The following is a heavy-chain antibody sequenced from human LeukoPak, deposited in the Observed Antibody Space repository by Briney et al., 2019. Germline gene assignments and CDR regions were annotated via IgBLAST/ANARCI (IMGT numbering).Heavy chain of an antibody. CDR1: GGSISSGSYY. CDR3: ARGGFPGSFLDNWFDP. V-gene: IGHV4-39*01. D-gene: IGHD3-3*01. J-gene: IGHJ5*02. CDR2: ISYSGST. Sequence: PSETLSLTCTVSGGSISSGSYYWAWIRQPPGKGLEWIGSISYSGSTYYNPSLKGRDTISVDTSKNQFSLKLSSVTATDTAVYYCARGGFPGSFLDNWFDPWGQGTLVTVSS.